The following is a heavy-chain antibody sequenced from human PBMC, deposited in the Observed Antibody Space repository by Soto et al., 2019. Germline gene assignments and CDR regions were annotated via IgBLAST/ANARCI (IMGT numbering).Heavy chain of an antibody. CDR2: IYYRGST. CDR3: ARHSLNTTGDYFDY. D-gene: IGHD2-2*01. Sequence: ETLRLTCTVSGGFFSSSSYHWGCIRPAPGKGLEWTAIIYYRGSTYYNPSLKSRVTISVDTSKNQVSLILSSVTAADTAVYYCARHSLNTTGDYFDYWGQGTLVTVSS. V-gene: IGHV4-39*01. CDR1: GGFFSSSSYH. J-gene: IGHJ4*02.